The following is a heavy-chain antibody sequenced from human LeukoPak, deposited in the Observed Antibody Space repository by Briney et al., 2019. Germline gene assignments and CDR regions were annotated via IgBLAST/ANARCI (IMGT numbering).Heavy chain of an antibody. CDR2: ISYDGSNK. Sequence: GGSLRLSCAASGFTFSSYGMHWVRQAAGKGLEWVAVISYDGSNKYYADSVKGRFTISRDNSKNTLYLQMNSLRAEDTAVYYCANLASGRDDAFDIWGQGTMVTVSS. V-gene: IGHV3-30*18. CDR1: GFTFSSYG. CDR3: ANLASGRDDAFDI. D-gene: IGHD3-3*01. J-gene: IGHJ3*02.